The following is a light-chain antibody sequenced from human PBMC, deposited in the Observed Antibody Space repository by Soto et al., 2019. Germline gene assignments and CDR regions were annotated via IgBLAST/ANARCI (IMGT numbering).Light chain of an antibody. J-gene: IGLJ1*01. Sequence: QSALTQPASVSGSPGQSITISCTGTSSDVGTYNLVSWYQHHPGKAPKLILYEGTKRPSGGSNRFSGSTSGNTASLTISGLQADDQTDYYCCSYAGYNTYVFGTGTKVTVL. CDR3: CSYAGYNTYV. CDR1: SSDVGTYNL. CDR2: EGT. V-gene: IGLV2-23*01.